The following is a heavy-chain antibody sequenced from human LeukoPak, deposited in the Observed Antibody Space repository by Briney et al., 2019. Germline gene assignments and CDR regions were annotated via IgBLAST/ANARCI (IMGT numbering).Heavy chain of an antibody. D-gene: IGHD3-22*01. CDR1: GFTFSSYA. CDR2: ISGSGGST. Sequence: QSGGSLRLSCAASGFTFSSYAMSWVRQAPGKGLEWVSAISGSGGSTYYADSVKGRFTISRDNSKNTLYLQMNSLRAEDTAVYYCAKHSMIVVVITMPSDYWGQGTLVTVSS. J-gene: IGHJ4*02. CDR3: AKHSMIVVVITMPSDY. V-gene: IGHV3-23*01.